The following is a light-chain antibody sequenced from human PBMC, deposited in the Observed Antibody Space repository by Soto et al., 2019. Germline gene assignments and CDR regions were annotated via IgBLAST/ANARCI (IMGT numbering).Light chain of an antibody. V-gene: IGKV1-5*03. CDR3: QHYNSYSEA. CDR2: KAS. Sequence: DIQMTQSPSTLSGSVGDRVTITCRASQTISSWLAWYQQKPGKAPKLLIYKASTLKSGVPSGFSGSGSGTEFTLTISSLQPDDFATYYCQHYNSYSEAFGQGPKVE. J-gene: IGKJ1*01. CDR1: QTISSW.